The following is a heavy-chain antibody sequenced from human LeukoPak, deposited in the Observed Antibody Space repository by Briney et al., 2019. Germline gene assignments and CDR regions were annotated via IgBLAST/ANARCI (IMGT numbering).Heavy chain of an antibody. CDR2: IYTSGGT. CDR1: GGSISSYS. J-gene: IGHJ6*03. CDR3: ARATRYYYDSSGYYYACYYYVDV. D-gene: IGHD3-22*01. V-gene: IGHV4-4*07. Sequence: SETLSLTSTVSGGSISSYSWSWIRQPAGKGLEWIGRIYTSGGTNYNPSLKSRVTITVDKSKNQLSLKLSSVSAADTAVYYCARATRYYYDSSGYYYACYYYVDVWGKGTTVTVSS.